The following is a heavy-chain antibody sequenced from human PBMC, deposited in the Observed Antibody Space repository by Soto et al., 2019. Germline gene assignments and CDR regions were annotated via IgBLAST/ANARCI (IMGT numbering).Heavy chain of an antibody. J-gene: IGHJ4*02. D-gene: IGHD1-1*01. CDR2: ISGDSRGT. CDR3: ATQDFRGPTGTT. Sequence: SLRLSCAASGFTFSSSAMGWVRQGPGKGLEWVSLISGDSRGTYYIDSVKGRFAIFRDNSKNTLYLQLSSLRAEDTAVYYCATQDFRGPTGTTWGQGTLVTVSS. CDR1: GFTFSSSA. V-gene: IGHV3-23*01.